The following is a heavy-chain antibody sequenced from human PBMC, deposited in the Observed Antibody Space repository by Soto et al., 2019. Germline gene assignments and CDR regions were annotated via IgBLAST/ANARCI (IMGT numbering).Heavy chain of an antibody. V-gene: IGHV3-23*01. Sequence: GGSLRLSCAAAGFNFSSHAMSWVRQAPGKGLEWVSAISGSGGSTYYADSVKGRFTISRDNSKNTLYLQMNSLRAEDTAVYYCAKDQRSIAARPNFDYWGQGTLVTVSS. D-gene: IGHD6-6*01. CDR3: AKDQRSIAARPNFDY. CDR2: ISGSGGST. J-gene: IGHJ4*02. CDR1: GFNFSSHA.